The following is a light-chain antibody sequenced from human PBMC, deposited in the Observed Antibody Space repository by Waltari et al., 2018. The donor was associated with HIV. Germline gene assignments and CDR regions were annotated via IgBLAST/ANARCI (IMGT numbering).Light chain of an antibody. V-gene: IGKV3-15*01. CDR1: QSVSSN. CDR2: GAS. Sequence: MTQSPATLSVSPGERATLSCRASQSVSSNLAWYHQKPGQAPRLLIFGASTRATGIPARFSGGGSGTDFTLSISSLQSEDFALYYCQQYNDWPRTFGQGTKVEIK. J-gene: IGKJ1*01. CDR3: QQYNDWPRT.